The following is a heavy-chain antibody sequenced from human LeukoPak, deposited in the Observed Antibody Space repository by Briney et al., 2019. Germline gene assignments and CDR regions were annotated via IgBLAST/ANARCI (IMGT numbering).Heavy chain of an antibody. V-gene: IGHV4-61*08. D-gene: IGHD2/OR15-2a*01. Sequence: SETLSLTCTVSGGSVSSSGYSWNWIRQPPGKTLGWIGYTYYSGSTNYNPSLKSRVTLSVDTSKNQFSLKLTSVTAADTAVYYCALRRLTSSQIIEDNWFGPWGQGTLVTVSS. CDR2: TYYSGST. J-gene: IGHJ5*02. CDR3: ALRRLTSSQIIEDNWFGP. CDR1: GGSVSSSGYS.